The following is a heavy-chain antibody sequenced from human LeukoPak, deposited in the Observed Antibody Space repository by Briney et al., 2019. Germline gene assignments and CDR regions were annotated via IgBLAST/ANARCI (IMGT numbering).Heavy chain of an antibody. D-gene: IGHD3-16*01. CDR2: ISSGRTYT. J-gene: IGHJ5*02. CDR1: GFTFSDYY. Sequence: GGSLRLSCAASGFTFSDYYMSWIRQAPGKGLEWVSYISSGRTYTNYADSVQGRFTISRDNDKNSLYLQMNSLRAEDTAVYYCARGKDSTIIFGGLDGWFDPWGQGTLVTVSS. CDR3: ARGKDSTIIFGGLDGWFDP. V-gene: IGHV3-11*06.